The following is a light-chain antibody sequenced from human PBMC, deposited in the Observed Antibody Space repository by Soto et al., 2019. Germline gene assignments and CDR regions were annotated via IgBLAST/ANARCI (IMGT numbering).Light chain of an antibody. V-gene: IGLV1-44*01. CDR3: AAWDDSLNGVV. CDR2: SSN. CDR1: SSNIGSNS. J-gene: IGLJ2*01. Sequence: QLVLTQSPSASGTPGQRVTISCSGSSSNIGSNSVNWYQQLPGTAPKLLMYSSNQRPSGVPDRFSGSKSGTSASLAISGLQSEDEADYYCAAWDDSLNGVVFGGGTQLTVL.